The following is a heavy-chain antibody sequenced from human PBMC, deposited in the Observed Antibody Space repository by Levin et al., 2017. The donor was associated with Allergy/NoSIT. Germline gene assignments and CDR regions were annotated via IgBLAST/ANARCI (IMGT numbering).Heavy chain of an antibody. Sequence: VASVKVSCKASGYTFKNYGISWVRQAPGQGLEWMGWISTHNGNTNYAQSFQSRVTMTTDTSTSTADMELRSLISDDTAVYYCARFVVTPVSYFYMDVWGKGTTVTVSS. CDR2: ISTHNGNT. CDR1: GYTFKNYG. CDR3: ARFVVTPVSYFYMDV. J-gene: IGHJ6*03. D-gene: IGHD2-2*01. V-gene: IGHV1-18*01.